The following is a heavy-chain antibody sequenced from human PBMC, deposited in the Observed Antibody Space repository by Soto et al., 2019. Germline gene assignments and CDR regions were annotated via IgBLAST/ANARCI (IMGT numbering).Heavy chain of an antibody. J-gene: IGHJ6*02. CDR1: GFTVSSNY. V-gene: IGHV3-53*01. Sequence: PGGSLRLSCAASGFTVSSNYMSWVRQAPGKGLEWVSVIYSGGSTYYADSVKGRFTISRDNSKNTLYLQMNSLRAEDTAVYYCERDRKNYYYYYGMDVWGQGTTVTVSS. CDR3: ERDRKNYYYYYGMDV. CDR2: IYSGGST.